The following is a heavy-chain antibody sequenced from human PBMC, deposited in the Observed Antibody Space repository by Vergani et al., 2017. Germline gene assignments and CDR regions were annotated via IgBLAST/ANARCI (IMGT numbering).Heavy chain of an antibody. D-gene: IGHD2-2*01. V-gene: IGHV3-23*01. Sequence: EVQLLESGGGLVQPGGSLRLSCAASGFTFSSYAMSWVRQAPGKGLEWVSGISGSGGSTYYADSVKGRFTISRDISKNTLYLQMNSLRAEDTAVYYCARTRYCTSTSCYPDYWGQGTLVTVSS. CDR2: ISGSGGST. J-gene: IGHJ4*02. CDR3: ARTRYCTSTSCYPDY. CDR1: GFTFSSYA.